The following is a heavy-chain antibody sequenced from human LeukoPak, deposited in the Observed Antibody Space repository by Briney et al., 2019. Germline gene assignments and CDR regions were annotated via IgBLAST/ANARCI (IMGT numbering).Heavy chain of an antibody. CDR3: ARGVNSQGTAMVLFDS. Sequence: ASVKVSCKASGYTFSSYGFSWVRQAPGQGLEWMGWMNPKSGNTGYLQKFQGRVIMTRDTSMSTAFMELSSLTSEDTAVYYCARGVNSQGTAMVLFDSWGQGSLVTVSA. CDR2: MNPKSGNT. J-gene: IGHJ4*02. V-gene: IGHV1-8*02. CDR1: GYTFSSYG. D-gene: IGHD5-18*01.